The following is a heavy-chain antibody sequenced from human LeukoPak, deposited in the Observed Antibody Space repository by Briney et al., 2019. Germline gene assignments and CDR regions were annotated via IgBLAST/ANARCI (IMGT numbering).Heavy chain of an antibody. J-gene: IGHJ4*02. CDR2: INEDGGEK. D-gene: IGHD3-10*01. CDR3: ATSGWTSGSDS. Sequence: PGGSLRLSCAASGFTFRNYWMSWVRQAPGKGLEWVANINEDGGEKYYVDSVKGRFTISRDNAKNSLYLQMNSLRAEDTALYYCATSGWTSGSDSWGQGTLVTVSS. CDR1: GFTFRNYW. V-gene: IGHV3-7*01.